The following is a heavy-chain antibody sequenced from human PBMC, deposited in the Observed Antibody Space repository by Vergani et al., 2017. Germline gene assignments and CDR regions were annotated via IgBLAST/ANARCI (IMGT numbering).Heavy chain of an antibody. J-gene: IGHJ4*01. CDR2: INPSGGHT. CDR1: GYTFSNYY. V-gene: IGHV1-46*03. D-gene: IGHD3-9*01. Sequence: QVQVVQSGAEVKKSGASVKVSCKTSGYTFSNYYMHWVRQAPGQGLEWMGIINPSGGHTNYAQKFQGIVTMTRDTSTSTVYMELSSLRSEDTAIDYCAIWDYGNLTGYRYWGHGTLVTVSA. CDR3: AIWDYGNLTGYRY.